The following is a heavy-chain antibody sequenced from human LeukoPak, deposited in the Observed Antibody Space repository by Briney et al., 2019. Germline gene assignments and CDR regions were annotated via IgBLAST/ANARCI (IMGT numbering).Heavy chain of an antibody. V-gene: IGHV3-11*04. Sequence: PGGSLRLSCAASGFIFSNAWMSWVRQAPGKGLEWVSYISSSGSTIYYADSVKGRFTISRDNAKNSLYLQMNSLRAEDTAVYYCAELGITMIGGVWGKGTTVTISS. CDR3: AELGITMIGGV. D-gene: IGHD3-10*02. CDR1: GFIFSNAW. J-gene: IGHJ6*04. CDR2: ISSSGSTI.